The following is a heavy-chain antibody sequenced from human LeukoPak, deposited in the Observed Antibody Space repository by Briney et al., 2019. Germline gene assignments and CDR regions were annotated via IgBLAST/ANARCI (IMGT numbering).Heavy chain of an antibody. CDR2: IYYSGST. J-gene: IGHJ4*02. Sequence: SETLSLTCTVSGGSISSYYWSWIRQPPGKGLEWIGYIYYSGSTNYNPSLKSRVTISVDTSKNQFSLKLSSVTAADTAVYYCARAEAAVLDYWGQGTLDTVSS. V-gene: IGHV4-59*01. CDR3: ARAEAAVLDY. CDR1: GGSISSYY. D-gene: IGHD6-13*01.